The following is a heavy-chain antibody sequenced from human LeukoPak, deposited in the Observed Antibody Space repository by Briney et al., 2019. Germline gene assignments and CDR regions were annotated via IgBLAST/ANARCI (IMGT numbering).Heavy chain of an antibody. CDR1: GFTFSSYG. CDR2: ISYDGSNR. D-gene: IGHD3-10*01. CDR3: AKGGSYGSGSYYYFDY. J-gene: IGHJ4*02. Sequence: GGSLRLSCAASGFTFSSYGMHWVRQAPGKGLELVAVISYDGSNRYYADSVKGRFTISRDNSKNTLYLQMNSLRAEDTAVYYCAKGGSYGSGSYYYFDYWGQGTLVTVSS. V-gene: IGHV3-30*18.